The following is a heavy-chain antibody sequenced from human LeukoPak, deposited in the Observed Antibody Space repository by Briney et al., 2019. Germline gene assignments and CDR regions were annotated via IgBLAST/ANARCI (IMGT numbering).Heavy chain of an antibody. CDR3: ARGRSSWYSTTLFDY. CDR2: INHTGST. V-gene: IGHV4-34*01. CDR1: GGSFSGYY. Sequence: SETLSLTCAVYGGSFSGYYWSWIRQPPGKGLEWIGEINHTGSTNYNPSLKSRVTISVDTSKNQFSLKLSSVTAADTAVYYCARGRSSWYSTTLFDYWGQGTLVTVSS. D-gene: IGHD6-13*01. J-gene: IGHJ4*02.